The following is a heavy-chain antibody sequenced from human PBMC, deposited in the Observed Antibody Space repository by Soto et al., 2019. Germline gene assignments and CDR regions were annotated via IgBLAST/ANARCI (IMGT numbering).Heavy chain of an antibody. J-gene: IGHJ4*02. D-gene: IGHD5-12*01. CDR2: IGDREDAK. V-gene: IGHV3-23*01. CDR1: GFTFFRYA. CDR3: AKRRTEEATILDY. Sequence: PGGSLRLSCAASGFTFFRYAMTWVRQAPGKRPEWVSTIGDREDAKHYADSVKGRFTVSRDDSRNMLYLQMNRLRVEDTAVYYCAKRRTEEATILDYWGQGILVTVSS.